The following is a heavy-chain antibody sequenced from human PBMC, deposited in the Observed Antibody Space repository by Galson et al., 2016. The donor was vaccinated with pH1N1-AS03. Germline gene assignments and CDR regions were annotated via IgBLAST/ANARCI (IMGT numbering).Heavy chain of an antibody. CDR3: ARGGDDFWGDSKYGADY. CDR2: IKQDGSEK. V-gene: IGHV3-7*01. J-gene: IGHJ4*02. Sequence: SLRLSCAVSGFTFNTYWMSWVRQAPGKGLEWVANIKQDGSEKYYVDSVKGRFTISRDNAKNSLFLQMNSLRVEDTAVYYCARGGDDFWGDSKYGADYWGQGTLVTVSS. CDR1: GFTFNTYW. D-gene: IGHD3-3*01.